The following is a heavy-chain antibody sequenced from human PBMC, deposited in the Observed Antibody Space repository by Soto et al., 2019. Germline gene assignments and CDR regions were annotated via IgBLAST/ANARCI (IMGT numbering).Heavy chain of an antibody. CDR1: GYSFTSYW. D-gene: IGHD2-21*01. CDR2: IYPGDSDT. V-gene: IGHV5-51*01. J-gene: IGHJ3*02. CDR3: ASPYCGGDCLLDAFDI. Sequence: PGESLKISCKGSGYSFTSYWIGWVRQMPGKGLEWMGIIYPGDSDTRYSPSFQGQVTISADKSISTAYLQWSSLKASDTAMYYCASPYCGGDCLLDAFDIWGQGTMVTVSS.